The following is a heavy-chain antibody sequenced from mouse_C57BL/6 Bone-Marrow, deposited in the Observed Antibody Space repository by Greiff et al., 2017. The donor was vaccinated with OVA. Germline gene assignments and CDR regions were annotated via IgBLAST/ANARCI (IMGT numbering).Heavy chain of an antibody. CDR2: INPSSGYT. CDR1: GYTFTSYT. V-gene: IGHV1-4*01. CDR3: ARDYGSSWFAY. J-gene: IGHJ3*01. Sequence: QVQLKQSGAELARPGASVKMSCKASGYTFTSYTMHWVKQRPGQGLEWIGYINPSSGYTKYNQKFKDKATLTADKSSSTAYMQLSSLTSEDSAVYYCARDYGSSWFAYWGQGTLVTVSA. D-gene: IGHD1-1*01.